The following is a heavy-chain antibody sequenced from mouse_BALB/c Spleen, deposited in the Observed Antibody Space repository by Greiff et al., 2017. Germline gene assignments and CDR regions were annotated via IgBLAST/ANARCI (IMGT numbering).Heavy chain of an antibody. CDR3: AGGGRDFDY. V-gene: IGHV3-6*02. CDR2: ISYDGSN. Sequence: EVKLMESGPGLVKPSQSLSLTCSVTGYSITSGYYWNWIRQFPGNKLEWMGYISYDGSNNYNPSLKNRISITRDTSKNQFFLKLNSVTTEDTATYYCAGGGRDFDYWGQGTTLTVSS. CDR1: GYSITSGYY. J-gene: IGHJ2*01.